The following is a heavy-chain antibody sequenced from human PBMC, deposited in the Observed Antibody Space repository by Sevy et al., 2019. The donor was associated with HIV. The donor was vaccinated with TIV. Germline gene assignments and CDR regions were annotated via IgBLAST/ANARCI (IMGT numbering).Heavy chain of an antibody. CDR1: GYSIDHGLY. V-gene: IGHV4-38-2*01. Sequence: SETLSLTCAVSGYSIDHGLYWVWLRQFPGKGLELIGTIYHNGNTYYSPSFKSRVTISVDTSRNQFSLKLTSVTAADTAVSFCARGLTGTTGTAARFDPWGQGTLVTVSS. CDR3: ARGLTGTTGTAARFDP. D-gene: IGHD1-1*01. J-gene: IGHJ5*02. CDR2: IYHNGNT.